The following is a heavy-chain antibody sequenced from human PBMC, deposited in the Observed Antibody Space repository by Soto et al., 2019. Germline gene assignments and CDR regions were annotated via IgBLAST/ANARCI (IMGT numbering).Heavy chain of an antibody. CDR3: TRNQYMTTVSSFGN. CDR1: GFTFSSYW. V-gene: IGHV3-74*01. Sequence: GSLRLSCAASGFTFSSYWMHWVRQAPGKGLVWVSRINSDGSDTDYADSVKGRFTISRDNAKNALYLQMNSLRVEDTAVYYCTRNQYMTTVSSFGNWGQGTLVTVSS. D-gene: IGHD4-4*01. CDR2: INSDGSDT. J-gene: IGHJ4*02.